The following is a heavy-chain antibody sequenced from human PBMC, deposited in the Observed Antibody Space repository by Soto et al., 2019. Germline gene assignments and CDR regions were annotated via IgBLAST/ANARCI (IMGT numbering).Heavy chain of an antibody. CDR2: FIPIFSFA. CDR3: ARGLPWVWFDS. V-gene: IGHV1-69*01. Sequence: QVQLVQSGAEVKKPGSSVRVSCKRSGGTFSSYAISLVRQAPGQGLQWMGGFIPIFSFAKVAENFQGRVTVTADESTATAYMDLTSLKSDDTAVYYCARGLPWVWFDSWGQGTLVTVSS. D-gene: IGHD1-26*01. CDR1: GGTFSSYA. J-gene: IGHJ5*01.